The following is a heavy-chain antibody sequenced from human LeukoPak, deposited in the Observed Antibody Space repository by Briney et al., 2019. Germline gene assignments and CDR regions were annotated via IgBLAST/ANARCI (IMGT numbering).Heavy chain of an antibody. CDR3: ARRTLAGYDY. V-gene: IGHV4-39*01. Sequence: PSETLSLTCTVSGGSISSSSYYWGWIRQPPGKGLEWIGSIYYSGSTYYNPSLKSRVTISVNTSKNQFSLKLSSVTAADTAVYYCARRTLAGYDYWGQGTLVTVSS. J-gene: IGHJ4*02. CDR1: GGSISSSSYY. D-gene: IGHD6-19*01. CDR2: IYYSGST.